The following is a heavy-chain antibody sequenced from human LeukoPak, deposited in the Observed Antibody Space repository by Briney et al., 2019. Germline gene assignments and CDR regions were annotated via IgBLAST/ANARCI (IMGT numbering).Heavy chain of an antibody. CDR1: GYTFTSYY. J-gene: IGHJ5*02. CDR2: INPSGGST. Sequence: ASVKVSCKASGYTFTSYYMHWVRQAPGQGLEWMGIINPSGGSTSYAQKFQGRVTMTRDTSISTAYMELSRLRSDDTAVYYCARGPPIADNWFDPWGQGTLVTVSS. CDR3: ARGPPIADNWFDP. D-gene: IGHD6-13*01. V-gene: IGHV1-46*01.